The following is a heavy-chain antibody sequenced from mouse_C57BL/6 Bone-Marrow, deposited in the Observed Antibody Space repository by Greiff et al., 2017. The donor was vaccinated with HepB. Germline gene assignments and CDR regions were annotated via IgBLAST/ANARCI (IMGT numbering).Heavy chain of an antibody. CDR2: INTGGTYT. CDR1: GFTFSTSG. J-gene: IGHJ2*01. CDR3: ARDRFDYYFDY. D-gene: IGHD2-14*01. V-gene: IGHV5-6*01. Sequence: EVKVVESGGDLVKSGGSLKLSCAASGFTFSTSGMSWVRQTPDKRLEWVATINTGGTYTYYPDSVKGRFTISRDTAKNTLFLQMSSLKSEDTAIYYCARDRFDYYFDYWGQGTTLTVSS.